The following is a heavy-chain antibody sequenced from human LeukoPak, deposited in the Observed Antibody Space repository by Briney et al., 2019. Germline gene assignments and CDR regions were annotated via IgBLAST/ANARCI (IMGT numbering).Heavy chain of an antibody. CDR3: AKVVMSAYYYDSSGYYY. CDR2: ISGSGGST. D-gene: IGHD3-22*01. J-gene: IGHJ4*02. CDR1: GFTFSDHY. Sequence: PGGSLRLSCAASGFTFSDHYMDWVRQAPGKGLEWVSAISGSGGSTYYADSVKGRFTISRDNSKNTLYLQMNSLRAEDTAVYYCAKVVMSAYYYDSSGYYYWGQGTLVTVSS. V-gene: IGHV3-23*01.